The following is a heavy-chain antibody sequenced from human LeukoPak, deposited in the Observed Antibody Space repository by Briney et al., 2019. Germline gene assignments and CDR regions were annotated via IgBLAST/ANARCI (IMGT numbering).Heavy chain of an antibody. CDR3: AGASYDSSGVH. Sequence: PSETLSLTCTVSGGSISSYYWSWIRQPPGKGLEWIGYIYYSGSTNYNPSLKSRVTISVDTSKNQFSLKLSSVTTADTAVYYCAGASYDSSGVHWGQGTLVTVSS. J-gene: IGHJ4*02. CDR2: IYYSGST. CDR1: GGSISSYY. V-gene: IGHV4-59*01. D-gene: IGHD3-22*01.